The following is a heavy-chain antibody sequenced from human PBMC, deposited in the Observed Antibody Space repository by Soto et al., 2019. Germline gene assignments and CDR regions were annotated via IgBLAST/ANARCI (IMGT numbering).Heavy chain of an antibody. D-gene: IGHD3-3*01. J-gene: IGHJ6*02. CDR2: INSDGSIT. CDR1: GFTFSSYW. Sequence: GGSLRLSCAASGFTFSSYWMHWVRQVPEKGLVWVSRINSDGSITNYADAVKGRFTISRDNVKSTLYLQMDSLRAEDTAVYYCARENFWSGYYYYYGMDVWGQGTTVTVSS. V-gene: IGHV3-74*01. CDR3: ARENFWSGYYYYYGMDV.